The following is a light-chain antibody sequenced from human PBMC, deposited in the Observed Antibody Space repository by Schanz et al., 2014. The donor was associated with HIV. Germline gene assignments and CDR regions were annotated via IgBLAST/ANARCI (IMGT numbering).Light chain of an antibody. CDR1: QTISSW. CDR2: QAS. Sequence: DIQMTQSPSTLSTSVGDRVTITCRASQTISSWLAWYQQKPGRAPNLLIYQASTLETGVPSRFSGSGSGTSFTLTITSLQPDDFATYYCQQYNSYSGTFGQGTKVEIK. J-gene: IGKJ1*01. CDR3: QQYNSYSGT. V-gene: IGKV1-5*03.